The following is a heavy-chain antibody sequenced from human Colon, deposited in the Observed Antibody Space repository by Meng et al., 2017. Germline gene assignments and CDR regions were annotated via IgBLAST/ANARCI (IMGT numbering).Heavy chain of an antibody. CDR1: GITFTTAW. Sequence: EVQLEEAGGGLVKPGGSLRLSCAASGITFTTAWMAWVRQTPGRGLEWVGRIKSNNNGGTTVYAAPVKGRFTISRDDSKSMVYLQMNSLKIEDTAMYYCGTDIYDWGQGTLVTVSS. CDR3: GTDIYD. V-gene: IGHV3-15*01. CDR2: IKSNNNGGTT. D-gene: IGHD2/OR15-2a*01. J-gene: IGHJ4*02.